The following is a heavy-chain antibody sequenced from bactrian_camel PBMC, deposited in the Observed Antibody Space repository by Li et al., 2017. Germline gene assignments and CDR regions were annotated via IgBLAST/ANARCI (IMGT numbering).Heavy chain of an antibody. D-gene: IGHD3*01. CDR3: AADSDQFCVGRLPPWPRHT. V-gene: IGHV3S53*01. Sequence: VQLVESGGGPVQTGGSLRLSCAASGHTYSSYCMAWLRQAPGKEREGVAGINSDGRPTYVELVKGRFTISQDNANAKTTLYLQMNSLKPEDTGIYYCAADSDQFCVGRLPPWPRHTSGQGTQVTVS. J-gene: IGHJ6*01. CDR2: INSDGRP. CDR1: GHTYSSYC.